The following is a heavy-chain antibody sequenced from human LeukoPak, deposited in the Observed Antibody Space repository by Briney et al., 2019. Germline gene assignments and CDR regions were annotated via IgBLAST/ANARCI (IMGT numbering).Heavy chain of an antibody. CDR3: AREMTGSAVIDY. CDR1: GFTFSSYS. V-gene: IGHV3-21*01. CDR2: ISSSSSYI. J-gene: IGHJ4*02. Sequence: GGSLRLSCAASGFTFSSYSINWVRQAPGKGLEWVSSISSSSSYIYYADSVKGRFTISRDNAKNSLYLQMNSLRDEDTAVYYCAREMTGSAVIDYWGQGTLVTVSS. D-gene: IGHD2-21*01.